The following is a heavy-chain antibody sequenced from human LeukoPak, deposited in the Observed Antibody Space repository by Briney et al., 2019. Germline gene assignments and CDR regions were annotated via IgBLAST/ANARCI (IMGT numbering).Heavy chain of an antibody. V-gene: IGHV4-59*01. J-gene: IGHJ4*02. CDR3: ASDSRGSGSYYGAID. D-gene: IGHD3-10*01. CDR2: IYYGGST. Sequence: PSETLSLTCTVAGGSISSYYWGWVRQPAGKGLEWLGYIYYGGSTNYNPSLKSRVTISVHTSKNQFSLKLSSVTAADTAVYYCASDSRGSGSYYGAIDGGQGTLATVSP. CDR1: GGSISSYY.